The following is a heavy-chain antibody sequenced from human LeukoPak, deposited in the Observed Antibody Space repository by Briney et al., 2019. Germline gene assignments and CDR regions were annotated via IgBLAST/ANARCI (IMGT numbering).Heavy chain of an antibody. J-gene: IGHJ5*02. D-gene: IGHD5-24*01. V-gene: IGHV4-38-2*01. CDR3: ARRDGWFDP. Sequence: PSETLSLTCAVSGYSISSGYYWGWSRQPPGKGVEWIGSIYHSGSTYYHPSLKSRVTISVATSKHQFSLKLSSVTAADTAVYYCARRDGWFDPWGQETLVTVSS. CDR2: IYHSGST. CDR1: GYSISSGYY.